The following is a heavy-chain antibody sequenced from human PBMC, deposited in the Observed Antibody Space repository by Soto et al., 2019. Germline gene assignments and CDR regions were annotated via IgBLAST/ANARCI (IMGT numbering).Heavy chain of an antibody. Sequence: LRLSCAASGFTFSNDGMHWVRQAPGKGLEWVAVISYEGGNKYYADSVKGRFTISRDNSKSSLYLQMNSLRPDDTAVYYCAKDAGAGGYFDYWGQGTPVTVSS. CDR3: AKDAGAGGYFDY. D-gene: IGHD1-26*01. V-gene: IGHV3-30*18. CDR2: ISYEGGNK. J-gene: IGHJ4*02. CDR1: GFTFSNDG.